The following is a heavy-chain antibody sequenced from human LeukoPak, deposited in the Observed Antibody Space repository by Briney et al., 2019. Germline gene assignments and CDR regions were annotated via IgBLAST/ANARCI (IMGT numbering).Heavy chain of an antibody. Sequence: GGSLRLSCAASGFTFSSYWMSWVRQAPGKGLEWVANIKQDGSEKYYVDSVKGRFTISRDNAKNSLYLQMNSLRAEDTAVYYCARGPEDFWSGYYGDWGQGTLVTVSS. J-gene: IGHJ4*02. CDR3: ARGPEDFWSGYYGD. CDR1: GFTFSSYW. D-gene: IGHD3-3*01. V-gene: IGHV3-7*01. CDR2: IKQDGSEK.